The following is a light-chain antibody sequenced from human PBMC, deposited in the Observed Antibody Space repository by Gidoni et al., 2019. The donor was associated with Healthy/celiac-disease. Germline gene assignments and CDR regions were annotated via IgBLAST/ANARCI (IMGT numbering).Light chain of an antibody. CDR2: GAS. Sequence: EIVLTPSPGTLSLSPGERATLSCRASQSVSSSYLAWYQQKPGQAPRLLIYGASSRATGIPDRFSGSGSGTDFTLTISRLEPEDFAVYYCQQYGSSLYTFGQXTKLEIK. J-gene: IGKJ2*01. CDR1: QSVSSSY. CDR3: QQYGSSLYT. V-gene: IGKV3-20*01.